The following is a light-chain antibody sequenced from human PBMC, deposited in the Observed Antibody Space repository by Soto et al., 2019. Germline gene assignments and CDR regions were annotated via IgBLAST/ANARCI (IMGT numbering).Light chain of an antibody. J-gene: IGKJ1*01. V-gene: IGKV3-20*01. CDR2: GAS. Sequence: DTVLTQSPGTLSLTSGERATLSCRASQSISGTYLAWYQQKPGQAPRLLIFGASIRVTGIPDRFIGSGSGTDFTLTISRLEPEDFAVYYCQHYVTSLTTFGQGTKVDIK. CDR1: QSISGTY. CDR3: QHYVTSLTT.